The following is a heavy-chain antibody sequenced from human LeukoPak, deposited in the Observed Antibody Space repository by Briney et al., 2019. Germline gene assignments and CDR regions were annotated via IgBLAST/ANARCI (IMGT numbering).Heavy chain of an antibody. V-gene: IGHV3-7*01. CDR3: ARDIAGALDS. CDR2: IKPDESDK. Sequence: GGSLRLSCAASGFMFSACWMAWVRQAPGKGPEWVANIKPDESDKNYVASVKGRFSISRDNVKNSPYLQMNNLRVEDTAVYYCARDIAGALDSWGQGTLVTVSS. J-gene: IGHJ4*02. D-gene: IGHD2-21*01. CDR1: GFMFSACW.